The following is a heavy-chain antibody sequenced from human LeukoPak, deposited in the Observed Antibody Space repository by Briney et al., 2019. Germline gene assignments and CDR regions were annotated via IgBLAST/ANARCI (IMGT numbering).Heavy chain of an antibody. Sequence: SVKVSCKASGGTFISYAISWVRQAPGQGLEWMGGIIPIFGTANYAQKFQGRVTITADESTSTAYMELSSLRSEDTAVYYCARAPHYYDSSGYYGEYWGQGTLVTVSS. CDR3: ARAPHYYDSSGYYGEY. D-gene: IGHD3-22*01. CDR2: IIPIFGTA. J-gene: IGHJ4*02. V-gene: IGHV1-69*13. CDR1: GGTFISYA.